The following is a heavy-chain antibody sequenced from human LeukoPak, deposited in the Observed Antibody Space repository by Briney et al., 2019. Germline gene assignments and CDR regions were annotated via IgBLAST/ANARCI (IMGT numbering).Heavy chain of an antibody. CDR1: GFGFSSYT. V-gene: IGHV3-30*04. D-gene: IGHD5-12*01. CDR3: AREVATLTDGFDI. CDR2: ISSEGSSK. J-gene: IGHJ3*02. Sequence: PGGSLRLSCAASGFGFSSYTMNWVRQAPGKGLEWVAIISSEGSSKYYADSVKGRFTIARDNSKNTLYLQMNSLRIEDTAVYYCAREVATLTDGFDIWAKGQWSPSLQ.